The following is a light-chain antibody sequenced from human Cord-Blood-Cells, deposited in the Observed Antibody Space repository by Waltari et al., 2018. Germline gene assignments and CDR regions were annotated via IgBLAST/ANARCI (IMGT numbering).Light chain of an antibody. CDR1: QSISRY. V-gene: IGKV1-39*01. CDR2: AAS. CDR3: QQSYSTPLT. Sequence: DIQMTQSPSSLYASVGDRVTITCQSSQSISRYLKWYEQKPGKAPKLLIYAASSLQSGVPSRFSGSGSGTDFTLTISSLQPEDFETYYCQQSYSTPLTFGGGTKVEIK. J-gene: IGKJ4*01.